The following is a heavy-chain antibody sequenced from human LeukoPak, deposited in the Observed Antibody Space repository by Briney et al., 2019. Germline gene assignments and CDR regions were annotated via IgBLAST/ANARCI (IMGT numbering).Heavy chain of an antibody. CDR1: GGTFSSYA. D-gene: IGHD2-2*02. Sequence: SVTVSCMASGGTFSSYAISWVRQAPGQGLEWMGGIIPIFGTADYAQKFQGRVTITADESTSTAYTELSSLRSEDTAVYYCAREKGYCSTTSCYSFDYWGQGTLVTVSS. CDR2: IIPIFGTA. CDR3: AREKGYCSTTSCYSFDY. J-gene: IGHJ4*02. V-gene: IGHV1-69*13.